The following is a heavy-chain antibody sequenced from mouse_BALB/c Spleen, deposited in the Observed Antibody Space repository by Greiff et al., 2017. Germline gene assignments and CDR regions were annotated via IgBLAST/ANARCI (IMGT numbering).Heavy chain of an antibody. D-gene: IGHD3-2*01. CDR3: ARDVDSSGYGAY. J-gene: IGHJ3*01. Sequence: QVQLQQSGAELVRPGSSVKISCKASGYAFSSYWMNWVKQRPGQGLEWIGQIYPGDGDTNYNGKFKGKATLTADKSSSTAYMQLSSLTSEDSAVYFCARDVDSSGYGAYWGQGTLVTVSA. V-gene: IGHV1-80*01. CDR1: GYAFSSYW. CDR2: IYPGDGDT.